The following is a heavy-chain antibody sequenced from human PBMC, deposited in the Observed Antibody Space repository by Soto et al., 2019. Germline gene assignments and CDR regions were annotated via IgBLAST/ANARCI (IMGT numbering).Heavy chain of an antibody. CDR3: AHRVLRTVFGVVTTTAIYFDF. Sequence: QITLKESGPTVVKPTETLTLTCTFSGFSLTTSGVGVGRVRQSPGNAPEWLALIYWDDDKRYRTSLKSRLTIPMDTSKKQVVLTMANVDPADTATYYCAHRVLRTVFGVVTTTAIYFDFWGQGTPVVVSS. V-gene: IGHV2-5*02. CDR1: GFSLTTSGVG. CDR2: IYWDDDK. J-gene: IGHJ4*02. D-gene: IGHD3-3*01.